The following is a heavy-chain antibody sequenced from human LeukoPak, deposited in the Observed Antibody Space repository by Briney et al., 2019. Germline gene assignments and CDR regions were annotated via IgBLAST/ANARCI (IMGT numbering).Heavy chain of an antibody. CDR1: GGSITSSNW. J-gene: IGHJ4*02. CDR3: ARVAAGKYFDY. CDR2: IYHSGST. Sequence: SGTLSLTCAVSGGSITSSNWWSWVRQPPGKGLEWIGEIYHSGSTNYSPSLKSRVIISVDKSKNQFSLKLSSVTAADTAVYYCARVAAGKYFDYWGQGTLVTVSS. V-gene: IGHV4-4*02. D-gene: IGHD1-26*01.